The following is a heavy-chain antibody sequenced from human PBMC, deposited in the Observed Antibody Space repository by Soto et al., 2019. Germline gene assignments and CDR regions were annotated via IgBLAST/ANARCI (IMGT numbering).Heavy chain of an antibody. CDR2: IYPGDSDT. CDR1: VYTFTNYW. J-gene: IGHJ6*02. CDR3: AASIFYYGMDV. Sequence: GESLKISCKGSVYTFTNYWICWVRQMPGKGPEWLGIIYPGDSDTKYNPSFQGQVTISADKSITTTYLQWSSLKASDTAIYYCAASIFYYGMDVWGQGTTVTVSS. V-gene: IGHV5-51*01.